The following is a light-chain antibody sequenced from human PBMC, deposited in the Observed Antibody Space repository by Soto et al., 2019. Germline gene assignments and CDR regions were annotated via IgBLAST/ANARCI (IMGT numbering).Light chain of an antibody. CDR3: QQYGSSPSI. CDR2: GAS. J-gene: IGKJ5*01. Sequence: EIVLTQSPGTLSLSPGERGPLSCRARQSVSSSYLAWYQQKPGQAPRLLIYGASSRATGIPDRFSGSGSGTDFTLTISRLEPEDFAVYYCQQYGSSPSIFGQGTRLEIK. CDR1: QSVSSSY. V-gene: IGKV3-20*01.